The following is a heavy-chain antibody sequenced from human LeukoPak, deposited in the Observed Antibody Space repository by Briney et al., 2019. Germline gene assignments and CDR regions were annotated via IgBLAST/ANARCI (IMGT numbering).Heavy chain of an antibody. CDR3: ATPSGSYYNPIDY. D-gene: IGHD3-10*01. CDR1: GGSISSSSYY. J-gene: IGHJ4*02. CDR2: IYYSGST. Sequence: SETLSLTCTVSGGSISSSSYYWGWIRQPPGKGLEWIGSIYYSGSTYYNPSLKSRVTISVDTSKNQFSLKLSSVTAADTAVYYCATPSGSYYNPIDYWGQGTLVTVSS. V-gene: IGHV4-39*07.